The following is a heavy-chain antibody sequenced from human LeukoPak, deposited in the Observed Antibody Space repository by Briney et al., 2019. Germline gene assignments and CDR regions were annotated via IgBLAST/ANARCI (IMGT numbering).Heavy chain of an antibody. V-gene: IGHV1-46*01. CDR1: GYTFTSYY. CDR2: INPSGGST. CDR3: ARDSEDTTMGPGY. D-gene: IGHD5-18*01. J-gene: IGHJ4*02. Sequence: ASVTVSCKASGYTFTSYYMHWVRQAPGQGLEWIGIINPSGGSTSYAQKFQGRVTITRDMSTSTVYMELSSLRSEYTAGYYCARDSEDTTMGPGYWGQGTLVTVSS.